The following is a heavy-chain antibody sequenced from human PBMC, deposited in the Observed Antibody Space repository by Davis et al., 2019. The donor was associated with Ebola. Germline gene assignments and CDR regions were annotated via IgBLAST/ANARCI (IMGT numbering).Heavy chain of an antibody. CDR1: GYTFIRYC. D-gene: IGHD3-10*01. CDR2: ISDYNGNI. J-gene: IGHJ6*03. CDR3: ARDTGMVTGYYEDV. V-gene: IGHV1-18*01. Sequence: AASVKVSRKASGYTFIRYCIPWLRQAPGQGLEWMGWISDYNGNIKYAQKFQGRVTMTTDTSTSTAYMELRNLRSEDTAVYYCARDTGMVTGYYEDVWGQGTTVTVSS.